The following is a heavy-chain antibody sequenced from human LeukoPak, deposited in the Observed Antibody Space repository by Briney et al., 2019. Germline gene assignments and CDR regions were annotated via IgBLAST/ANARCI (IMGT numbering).Heavy chain of an antibody. CDR3: ARGDSEGGWYPLDY. Sequence: GGSLRLSCAASGFTFSSYAMHWVRQAPGKGLEWVAVISYDGSNKYYADSVKGRFTISRDNSKNTLYLQMNSLRAEDTAVYYCARGDSEGGWYPLDYWGQGTLVTVSS. J-gene: IGHJ4*02. D-gene: IGHD6-19*01. CDR2: ISYDGSNK. CDR1: GFTFSSYA. V-gene: IGHV3-30-3*01.